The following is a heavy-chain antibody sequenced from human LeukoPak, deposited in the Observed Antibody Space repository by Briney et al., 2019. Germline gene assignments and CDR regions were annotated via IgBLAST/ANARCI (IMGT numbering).Heavy chain of an antibody. CDR3: ARDARGWAYYYYYMDV. D-gene: IGHD3-10*01. Sequence: SETLSLTCTVSGGSISSYYWSWIRQPPGKGLEWIGYIYTSGSTNYNPSLKSRVTISVDTSKNQFSLKLSSVTAADTAVYYCARDARGWAYYYYYMDVWGKGTTVTVSS. CDR2: IYTSGST. V-gene: IGHV4-4*09. CDR1: GGSISSYY. J-gene: IGHJ6*03.